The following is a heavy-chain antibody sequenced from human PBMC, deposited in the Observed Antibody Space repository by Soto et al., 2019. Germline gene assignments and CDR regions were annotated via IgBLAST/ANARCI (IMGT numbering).Heavy chain of an antibody. J-gene: IGHJ4*02. CDR2: IYYSGNT. D-gene: IGHD3-10*01. CDR1: GGSISSSSYY. V-gene: IGHV4-39*01. CDR3: ARLSGPEFCFDY. Sequence: TSETLSLTCTVSGGSISSSSYYWGWIRQPPGKGLEWIGSIYYSGNTYYNPPLKSRVTISVDTPKNQFSLKLGSVTAADTAVYYCARLSGPEFCFDYWGQGTLVTVSS.